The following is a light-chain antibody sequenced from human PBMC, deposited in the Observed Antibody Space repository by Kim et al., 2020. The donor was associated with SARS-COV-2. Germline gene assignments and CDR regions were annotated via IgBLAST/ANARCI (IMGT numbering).Light chain of an antibody. CDR2: WAS. CDR1: QTVLYNSNNQNY. Sequence: RATLNCKSSQTVLYNSNNQNYLAWYPQKPGQAPKLLIYWASIRESGVSDRFSGSGSETDFTLTISSLQAEDVAVYYCQQYYSTPPSFGQGTKLEI. V-gene: IGKV4-1*01. J-gene: IGKJ2*03. CDR3: QQYYSTPPS.